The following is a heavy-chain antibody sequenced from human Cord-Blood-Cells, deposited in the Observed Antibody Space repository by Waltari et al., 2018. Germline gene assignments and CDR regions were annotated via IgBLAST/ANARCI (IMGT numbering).Heavy chain of an antibody. D-gene: IGHD1-26*01. CDR1: GGTFISSA. J-gene: IGHJ5*02. CDR3: ARDLTYSGSYYWFDP. CDR2: IIPIFGTA. Sequence: QVQLVQSGAEVKKPGSSVKVSCTASGGTFISSATRWVRQAPGQGLEWMGVIIPIFGTANYAQKFQGRVTITADESTSTAYMELSSLRSEDTAVYYCARDLTYSGSYYWFDPWGQGTLVTVSS. V-gene: IGHV1-69*01.